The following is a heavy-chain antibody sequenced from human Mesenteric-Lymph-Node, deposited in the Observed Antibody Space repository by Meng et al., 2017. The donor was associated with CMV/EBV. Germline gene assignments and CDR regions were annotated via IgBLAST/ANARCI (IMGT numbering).Heavy chain of an antibody. CDR1: GFSFSSYA. V-gene: IGHV3-23*01. CDR2: ISGSGENT. J-gene: IGHJ4*02. D-gene: IGHD3-3*01. Sequence: GESLKISCAASGFSFSSYAMSWVRQAPGKGLEWVSGISGSGENTYYADSVKGRFTISRDNSKNTLYLQMNSLRAEDTAVYYCAKAQYDFWSGYEGGSGFDYWGQGTLVTVSS. CDR3: AKAQYDFWSGYEGGSGFDY.